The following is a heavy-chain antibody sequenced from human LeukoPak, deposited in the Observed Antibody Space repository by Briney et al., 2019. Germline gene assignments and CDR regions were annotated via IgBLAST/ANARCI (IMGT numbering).Heavy chain of an antibody. CDR3: AKDSVLEVYDILTGYHLDY. J-gene: IGHJ4*02. Sequence: GGSLRLSCAASGFTFNNYAMSWVRHAPGKGLEWVSAISRNGDSTYYADSVKGRFTISRDNSKNTLYLQMNSLRAEDTAVYYCAKDSVLEVYDILTGYHLDYWGQGTLVTVSS. V-gene: IGHV3-23*01. CDR2: ISRNGDST. CDR1: GFTFNNYA. D-gene: IGHD3-9*01.